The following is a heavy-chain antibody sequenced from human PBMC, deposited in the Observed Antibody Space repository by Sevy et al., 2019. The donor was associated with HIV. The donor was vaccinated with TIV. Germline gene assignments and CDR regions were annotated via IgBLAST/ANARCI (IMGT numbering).Heavy chain of an antibody. CDR1: GFTFSSYG. J-gene: IGHJ4*02. V-gene: IGHV3-33*01. D-gene: IGHD6-13*01. CDR2: IWYDGSNK. Sequence: GGSLRLSCTASGFTFSSYGMDWVRQAPGKGLEWVAVIWYDGSNKYYADSVKDRFTISRDNSQNTLFLQMNSLRAEDTAVYYCARAFSSWYIDYWGQGTLVTVSS. CDR3: ARAFSSWYIDY.